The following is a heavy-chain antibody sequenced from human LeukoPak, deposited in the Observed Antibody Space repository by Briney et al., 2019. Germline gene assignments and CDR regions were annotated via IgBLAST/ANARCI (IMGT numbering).Heavy chain of an antibody. CDR3: ARDSRFLEWLLSRDNWFDP. CDR2: IYHSGST. Sequence: PSETLSLTCTVSGYSISSGYYWGWIRQPPGKGLEWIGSIYHSGSTYYNPSLKSRVTISVDTSKNQFSLKLSSVTAADTAVYYCARDSRFLEWLLSRDNWFDPWGQRTLVTVSS. D-gene: IGHD3-3*01. V-gene: IGHV4-38-2*02. J-gene: IGHJ5*02. CDR1: GYSISSGYY.